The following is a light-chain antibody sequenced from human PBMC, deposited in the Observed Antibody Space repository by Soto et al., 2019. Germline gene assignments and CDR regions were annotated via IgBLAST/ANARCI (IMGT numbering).Light chain of an antibody. J-gene: IGLJ1*01. V-gene: IGLV2-8*01. CDR2: EVN. CDR1: SSDVGGYNY. CDR3: SSYAGSSNV. Sequence: LTQPPSASGSPGQSVAISCTGTSSDVGGYNYVSWYQQHPGKAPKLMIYEVNKRPSGVPDRFSGSKSGNTASLTVSGLQAEDEAGYYCSSYAGSSNVFGTGTKVTVL.